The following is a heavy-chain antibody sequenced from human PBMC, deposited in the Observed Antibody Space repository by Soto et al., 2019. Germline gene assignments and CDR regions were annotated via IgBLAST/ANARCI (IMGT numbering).Heavy chain of an antibody. CDR1: GYSFTSYW. CDR3: ARLAAAGKYYYYYYGMDV. V-gene: IGHV5-51*01. J-gene: IGHJ6*02. Sequence: PGEALKISCKGSGYSFTSYWIGWVRQMPGKGLEWMGIIYPGDSDTRYSPSFQGQVTISADKSISTAYLQWSSLKASDTAMYYCARLAAAGKYYYYYYGMDVWGQGSTVTVSS. CDR2: IYPGDSDT. D-gene: IGHD6-13*01.